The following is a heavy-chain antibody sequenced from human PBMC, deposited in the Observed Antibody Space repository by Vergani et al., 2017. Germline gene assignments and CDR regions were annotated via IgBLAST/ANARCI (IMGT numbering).Heavy chain of an antibody. CDR2: VEDSGYF. CDR1: GGSLSGYY. CDR3: ARSIVSRNPPDYFDN. Sequence: QVQLQESGPGLVRPSETLSLTCTVSGGSLSGYYWNWIRQTPGEGLEWIGYVEDSGYFNYNPSLKTRVSMSSDTSNNQFSLMLSCVTVADTAVYYCARSIVSRNPPDYFDNWVQGTLVTVSS. D-gene: IGHD1-14*01. J-gene: IGHJ4*02. V-gene: IGHV4-59*01.